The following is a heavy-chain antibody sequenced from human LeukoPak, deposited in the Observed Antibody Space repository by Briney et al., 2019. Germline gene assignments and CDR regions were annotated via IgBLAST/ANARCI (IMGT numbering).Heavy chain of an antibody. J-gene: IGHJ1*01. CDR1: GITFSRFW. D-gene: IGHD2/OR15-2a*01. CDR2: IKGDGSDK. Sequence: GGSLRLSCAASGITFSRFWMSWVRQVPGKGLEWVASIKGDGSDKFYADSVRGRFTITRDSAENSLFLQMDSLRVEDTAVYYCRIGHYGSNWGQGALVTVSS. V-gene: IGHV3-7*01. CDR3: RIGHYGSN.